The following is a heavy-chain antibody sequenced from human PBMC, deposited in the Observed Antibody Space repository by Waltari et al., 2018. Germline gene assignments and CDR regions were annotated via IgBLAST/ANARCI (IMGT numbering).Heavy chain of an antibody. D-gene: IGHD3-22*01. V-gene: IGHV4-38-2*01. CDR1: GYSISSGYY. CDR3: ARHQGXGTMIVVVTXLDY. CDR2: IYXSGXT. Sequence: QVQLQESGPGLVKPSETLSLTCAVSGYSISSGYYWGWIRQPPGKGLEWCGSIYXSGXTXXNPSLKSRVTISXDTXKXQXSLKLSSVTAADTAVYYXARHQGXGTMIVVVTXLDYWGQGTXVTVSS. J-gene: IGHJ4*02.